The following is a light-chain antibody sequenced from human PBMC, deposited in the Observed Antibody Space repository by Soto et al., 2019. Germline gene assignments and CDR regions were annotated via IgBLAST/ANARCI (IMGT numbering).Light chain of an antibody. V-gene: IGKV3-11*01. CDR3: QQHNNLVT. Sequence: EIVLTQSPATLSLSPGERATLSCRASHSISSDLAWYQHKPGQAPRLLIYDASNRATGIPARFSGSGSGTDFTLTISSLEPEEFAVYCCQQHNNLVTFGQGTRLEIK. J-gene: IGKJ5*01. CDR1: HSISSD. CDR2: DAS.